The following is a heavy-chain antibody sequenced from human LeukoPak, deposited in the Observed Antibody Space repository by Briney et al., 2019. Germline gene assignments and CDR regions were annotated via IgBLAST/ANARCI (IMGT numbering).Heavy chain of an antibody. V-gene: IGHV4-59*08. CDR1: GASITSYY. CDR3: ARLSIVGATNFDY. CDR2: IYYSGST. Sequence: SESLSLTCTVSGASITSYYWSWIRQRPGKGLEWIGYIYYSGSTTYKPSLKSRVTISVDTSKNQFSLKLSSVTAADTAVYYCARLSIVGATNFDYWGQGTLVTVSS. J-gene: IGHJ4*02. D-gene: IGHD1-26*01.